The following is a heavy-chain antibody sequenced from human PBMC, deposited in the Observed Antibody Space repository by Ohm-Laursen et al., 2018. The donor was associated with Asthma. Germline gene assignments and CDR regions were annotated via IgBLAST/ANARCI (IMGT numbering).Heavy chain of an antibody. CDR2: MYSTVSI. V-gene: IGHV3-53*01. D-gene: IGHD5-24*01. CDR3: AKDRGDGYQTWYFDY. J-gene: IGHJ4*02. Sequence: SLRLSCAASGFSVSDHYMTWVRQAPGKGLEWVSNMYSTVSIYYADSVKGRFTISRDNSKNTLYLQMNSLRAEDTAVYYCAKDRGDGYQTWYFDYWGQGTLVTVSS. CDR1: GFSVSDHY.